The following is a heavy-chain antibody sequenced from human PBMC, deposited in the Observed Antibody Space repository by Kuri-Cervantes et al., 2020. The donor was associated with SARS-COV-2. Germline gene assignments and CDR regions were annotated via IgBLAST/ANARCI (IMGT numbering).Heavy chain of an antibody. V-gene: IGHV3-9*01. CDR2: ISWNSGSI. J-gene: IGHJ4*02. Sequence: GGSLRLSCAASGFTFDDYAMHWVRQAPGKGQEWVSGISWNSGSIGYADSVKGRFTISRDNAKNSLYLQMNSLRAEDTALYYCAKDIDTASVVVPAAINFDYWGQGTLVTVSS. D-gene: IGHD2-2*02. CDR1: GFTFDDYA. CDR3: AKDIDTASVVVPAAINFDY.